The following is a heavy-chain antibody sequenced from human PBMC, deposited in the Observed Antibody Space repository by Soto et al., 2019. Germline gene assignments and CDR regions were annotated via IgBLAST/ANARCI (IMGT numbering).Heavy chain of an antibody. CDR1: GGTFSSYG. D-gene: IGHD6-13*01. V-gene: IGHV1-69*01. J-gene: IGHJ4*02. CDR3: AGSMAAAGSFDS. Sequence: QEQLVQSGAEVKKPGSSVKVSCKASGGTFSSYGITWVRQAPGQGLEWMGGIIPMFGTGNYAQKYQGRITITADDSTSTAYMELSSLRSEDTAIYYCAGSMAAAGSFDSWGQGTLVTVSS. CDR2: IIPMFGTG.